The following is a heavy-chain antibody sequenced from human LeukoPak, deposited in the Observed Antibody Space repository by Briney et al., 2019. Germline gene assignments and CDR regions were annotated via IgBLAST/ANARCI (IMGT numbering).Heavy chain of an antibody. J-gene: IGHJ4*02. CDR3: ARDRPYVDTAMVPDF. CDR1: GYTFTSYG. D-gene: IGHD5-18*01. Sequence: GASVKVSCKASGYTFTSYGISWVRQAPGQWLEWMGWISAYNGNTNYAQKLQGRVTMTTDTSTSTAYMELRSLRSDDTAVYYCARDRPYVDTAMVPDFWGQGTLVTVSS. CDR2: ISAYNGNT. V-gene: IGHV1-18*01.